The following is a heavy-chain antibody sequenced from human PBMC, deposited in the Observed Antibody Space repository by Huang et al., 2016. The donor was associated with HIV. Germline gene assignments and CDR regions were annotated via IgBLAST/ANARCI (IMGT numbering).Heavy chain of an antibody. CDR2: ILHMLRGA. J-gene: IGHJ6*03. Sequence: QVHLVQSGAEVKKPGSSVRVSCTASGGSFKISGISWVRQAPGKGLEWLGGILHMLRGANYAQKMSDRVTITALESTTTVYMDLTSLRPEDTAVYYCASGASYEIWTPYYSGWHYSMDVWGEGTTVTVSS. V-gene: IGHV1-69*13. CDR3: ASGASYEIWTPYYSGWHYSMDV. CDR1: GGSFKISG. D-gene: IGHD3-9*01.